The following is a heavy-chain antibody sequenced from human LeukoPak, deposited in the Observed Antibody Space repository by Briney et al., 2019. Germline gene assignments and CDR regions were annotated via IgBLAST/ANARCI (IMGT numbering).Heavy chain of an antibody. D-gene: IGHD4-23*01. V-gene: IGHV3-48*01. CDR2: ISSSSSTI. CDR3: ARDPAVVTRVDAFDI. CDR1: GFTFSSYE. J-gene: IGHJ3*02. Sequence: GGSLRLSCAASGFTFSSYEMNWVRQAPGKGLEWVSYISSSSSTIYYADSVKGRFTISRDNAKNSLYLQMNSLRAEDTAAYYCARDPAVVTRVDAFDIWGQGTMVTVSS.